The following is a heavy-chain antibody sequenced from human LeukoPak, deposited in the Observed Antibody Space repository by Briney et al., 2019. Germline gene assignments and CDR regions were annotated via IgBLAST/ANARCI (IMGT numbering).Heavy chain of an antibody. CDR3: ARDLYYGSGSYYY. CDR1: EYTFTGYY. Sequence: ASVKVSCKASEYTFTGYYIHWVRQAPGQGLEWMGWISAYNGNTNYAQKLQGRVTMTTDTSTCTAYMELRSLRSDDTAVYYCARDLYYGSGSYYYWGQGTLVTVSS. CDR2: ISAYNGNT. D-gene: IGHD3-10*01. J-gene: IGHJ4*02. V-gene: IGHV1-18*04.